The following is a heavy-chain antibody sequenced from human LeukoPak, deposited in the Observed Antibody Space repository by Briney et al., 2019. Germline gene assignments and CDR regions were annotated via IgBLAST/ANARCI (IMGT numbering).Heavy chain of an antibody. CDR3: ARHERGAENLDY. D-gene: IGHD1-1*01. V-gene: IGHV4-59*08. Sequence: SETLSLTCTVFGAPISNYYWSWIRQPPGKGLECIGYVSYSGRTNHNPSLKSRVTISADTSKNQFSLKLTSVTAADTAVYYCARHERGAENLDYWGQGTLVTVSS. CDR2: VSYSGRT. J-gene: IGHJ4*02. CDR1: GAPISNYY.